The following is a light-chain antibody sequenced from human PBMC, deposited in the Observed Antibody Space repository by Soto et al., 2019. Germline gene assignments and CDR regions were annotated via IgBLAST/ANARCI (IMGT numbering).Light chain of an antibody. J-gene: IGKJ1*01. V-gene: IGKV3-20*01. Sequence: EIVLTQSPCTLSLSPGERATLSCRASQSVSSSYLAWYQQKPGQAPRLLIYDASSRATGIPDRFSGSGSGTDFTLTISRLEPEDFAVYYCQQYGTSTWTFGQGTKVDIK. CDR3: QQYGTSTWT. CDR2: DAS. CDR1: QSVSSSY.